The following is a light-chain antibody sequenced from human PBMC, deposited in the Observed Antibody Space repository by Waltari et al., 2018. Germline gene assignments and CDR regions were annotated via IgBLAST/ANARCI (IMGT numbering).Light chain of an antibody. CDR2: EVS. Sequence: QSALTQPASVSGSPGQSITISRTGTSSDVGRYNLVSWYTQHPGQAPKLMIYEVSKRPSGVSNRFSGSKSGNTASLTISGLQAEDEAGYYCCSYAGSSTLCVFGTGTKVTVL. V-gene: IGLV2-23*02. CDR1: SSDVGRYNL. CDR3: CSYAGSSTLCV. J-gene: IGLJ1*01.